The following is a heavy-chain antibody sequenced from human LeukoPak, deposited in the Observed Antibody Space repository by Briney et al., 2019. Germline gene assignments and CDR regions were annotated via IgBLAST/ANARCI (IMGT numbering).Heavy chain of an antibody. CDR3: ARGDDYGDYGTDN. CDR1: GYTFTSYY. Sequence: ASVKVSCKASGYTFTSYYMHWVRQAPGQGLEWMGIINPSGGSTSYAQKFQGRVTMTRDTSTNTVYMLLSSLRSEETAVYYRARGDDYGDYGTDNWGQGTLVTVSS. J-gene: IGHJ4*02. D-gene: IGHD4-17*01. CDR2: INPSGGST. V-gene: IGHV1-46*01.